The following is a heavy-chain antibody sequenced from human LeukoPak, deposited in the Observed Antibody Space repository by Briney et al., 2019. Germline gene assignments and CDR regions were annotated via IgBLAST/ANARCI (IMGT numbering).Heavy chain of an antibody. Sequence: SETLSLTCTVSGGSISSYYWSWIRQPPGKGLECIGYIHYTGSTNYNPSLKSRVTMSVDTSKNQFSLKLSSVTAADTAVYYCARSGRGTYYYFDLWGQGTLVTVSS. CDR3: ARSGRGTYYYFDL. V-gene: IGHV4-59*12. J-gene: IGHJ4*02. CDR2: IHYTGST. CDR1: GGSISSYY. D-gene: IGHD1-26*01.